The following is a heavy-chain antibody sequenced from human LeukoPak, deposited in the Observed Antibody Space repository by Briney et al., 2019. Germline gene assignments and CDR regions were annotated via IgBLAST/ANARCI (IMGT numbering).Heavy chain of an antibody. Sequence: GGSLRLSXAASGFNFGDYWMTWVRQTPGKGMECVATMNGDGSQRYYVDSVKDRFTISRDNAKNSLYLQMNSLRAEDTAVYYCASSGDLRRYYYMDVWGKGTTVTVSS. CDR2: MNGDGSQR. V-gene: IGHV3-7*01. J-gene: IGHJ6*03. CDR1: GFNFGDYW. CDR3: ASSGDLRRYYYMDV. D-gene: IGHD4-17*01.